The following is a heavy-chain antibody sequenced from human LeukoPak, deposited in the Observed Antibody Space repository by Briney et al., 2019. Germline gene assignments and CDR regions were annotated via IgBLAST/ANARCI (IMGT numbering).Heavy chain of an antibody. J-gene: IGHJ3*02. Sequence: GASVKVSCKASGYTFTSYYMHWVRQAPGQGLEWMGVINPSGRWTSYAPKFQGRVTMTRDTSISTAYMELSRLRSDDTAVYYCARYKVEQDAFDIWGQGTMVTVSS. D-gene: IGHD1/OR15-1a*01. V-gene: IGHV1-46*01. CDR3: ARYKVEQDAFDI. CDR2: INPSGRWT. CDR1: GYTFTSYY.